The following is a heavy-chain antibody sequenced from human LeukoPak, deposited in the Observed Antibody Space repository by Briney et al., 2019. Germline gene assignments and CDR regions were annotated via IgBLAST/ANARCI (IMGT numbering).Heavy chain of an antibody. V-gene: IGHV4-30-2*01. D-gene: IGHD3-22*01. Sequence: NTSETLSLTCAVSGGSISSGGYSWSWIRQPPGKGLEWIGYIYHSGSTYYNPSLKSRVTISVDRSKNQFSLKLSSVTAADTAVYYCACPDYYDSSGYYHWGQGTLVTVSS. CDR3: ACPDYYDSSGYYH. CDR2: IYHSGST. CDR1: GGSISSGGYS. J-gene: IGHJ5*02.